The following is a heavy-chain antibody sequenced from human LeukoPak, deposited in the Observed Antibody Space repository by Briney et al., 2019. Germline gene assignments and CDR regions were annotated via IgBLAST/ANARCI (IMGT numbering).Heavy chain of an antibody. V-gene: IGHV4-59*01. Sequence: PSETLSLTCTVSGGSISGYYWSWIRQSPGKGLEWIGHVHDSGSTNYNPALKSRVTISVDTSKNQFSLKLSSVTAADTAVYYCARGTGDSSSWLPNDAFDIWGQGTMVTVSS. CDR3: ARGTGDSSSWLPNDAFDI. CDR1: GGSISGYY. CDR2: VHDSGST. D-gene: IGHD6-13*01. J-gene: IGHJ3*02.